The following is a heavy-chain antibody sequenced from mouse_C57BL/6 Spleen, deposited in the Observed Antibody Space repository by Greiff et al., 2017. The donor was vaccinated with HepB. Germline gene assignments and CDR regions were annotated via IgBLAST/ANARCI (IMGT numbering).Heavy chain of an antibody. CDR1: GYAFSSSW. D-gene: IGHD2-2*01. CDR2: IYPGDGDT. CDR3: ARVGAPYGYDEEAWFAY. V-gene: IGHV1-82*01. J-gene: IGHJ3*01. Sequence: VKLQQSGPELVKPGASVKISCKASGYAFSSSWMNWVKQRPGKGLEWIGRIYPGDGDTNYNGKFKGKATLTADKSSSTAYMQLSSLTSEDSAVYFCARVGAPYGYDEEAWFAYWGQGTLVTVSA.